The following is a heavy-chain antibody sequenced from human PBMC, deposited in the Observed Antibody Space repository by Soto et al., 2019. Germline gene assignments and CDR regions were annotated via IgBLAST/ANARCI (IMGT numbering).Heavy chain of an antibody. CDR3: ARYSSSLAGRSWFDP. CDR1: GGSFSGYY. D-gene: IGHD6-6*01. V-gene: IGHV4-34*01. Sequence: PSETLSLTCAVYGGSFSGYYWSWIRQPPGKGLEWIGEINHSGSTNYNPSLKSRVTISVDTSKNQFSLKLSSVTAADTAVYYCARYSSSLAGRSWFDPWGQGTLVTVSS. J-gene: IGHJ5*02. CDR2: INHSGST.